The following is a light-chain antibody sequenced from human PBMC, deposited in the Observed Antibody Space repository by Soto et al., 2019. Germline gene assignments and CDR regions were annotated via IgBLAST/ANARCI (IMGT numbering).Light chain of an antibody. CDR3: QHYNSYYWT. CDR1: QNINSW. V-gene: IGKV1-5*01. Sequence: DIQMTHSPSTLSASVGHSVTITCRASQNINSWLAWYQQKPGKAPKLLIYDASSLESGVPSRFSGSGSGTELAVTITTLQPDDFATNYCQHYNSYYWTLGQWTKVDIK. CDR2: DAS. J-gene: IGKJ1*01.